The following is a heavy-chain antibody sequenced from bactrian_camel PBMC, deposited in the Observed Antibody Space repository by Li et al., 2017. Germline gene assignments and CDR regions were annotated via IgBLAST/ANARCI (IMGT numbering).Heavy chain of an antibody. CDR1: INHFIEYC. Sequence: HVQLVESGGESVQAGGTLRLACVVSINHFIEYCMAWFRQAPGKEREGEREGVAGISREGDTNHADSVKGRFTISKDNAENTLYLQMNNLKPEDTAMYYCAAFSCVYGSFPSIKERTYDYWGQGTQVTVS. V-gene: IGHV3S57*01. J-gene: IGHJ4*01. D-gene: IGHD2*01. CDR2: ISREGDT. CDR3: AAFSCVYGSFPSIKERTYDY.